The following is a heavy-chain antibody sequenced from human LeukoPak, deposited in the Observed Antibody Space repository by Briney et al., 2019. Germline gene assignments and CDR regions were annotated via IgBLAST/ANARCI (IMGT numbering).Heavy chain of an antibody. J-gene: IGHJ4*02. CDR2: IIPIFGTA. V-gene: IGHV1-69*13. CDR3: ARGPPAFSSVAVDY. CDR1: GGTFSSYA. D-gene: IGHD6-19*01. Sequence: ASVKVSCKASGGTFSSYAISWVRQAPGQGLEWMGGIIPIFGTANYAQKLQGRVTITADESTSTAYMELSSLRSEDTAVYYCARGPPAFSSVAVDYWGQGTLVTVSS.